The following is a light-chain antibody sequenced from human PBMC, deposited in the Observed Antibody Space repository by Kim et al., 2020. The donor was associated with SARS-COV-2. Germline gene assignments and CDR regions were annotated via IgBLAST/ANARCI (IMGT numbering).Light chain of an antibody. CDR3: QQRTNWPLT. CDR1: QSVSSY. CDR2: DAS. Sequence: LSPGERATLSCRASQSVSSYLAWYQQKPGQAPRILIYDASNRATAIPARFSGSGSGTDFTLTISSLEPEDFAVYYCQQRTNWPLTFGGGTKVDIK. V-gene: IGKV3-11*01. J-gene: IGKJ4*01.